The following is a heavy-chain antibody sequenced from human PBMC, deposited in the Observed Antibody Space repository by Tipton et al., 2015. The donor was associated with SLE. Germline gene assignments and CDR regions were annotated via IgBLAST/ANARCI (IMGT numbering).Heavy chain of an antibody. CDR1: GGSISSYY. D-gene: IGHD2-15*01. V-gene: IGHV4-4*09. Sequence: TLSLTCTVSGGSISSYYWSWIRQPAGKGLEWIGYIYTSGSTNYNPSLKSRVTISVDTSKNQFSLKLSSVTAADTAVYYCARDVAQGDWFDPWGQGTLVTVSS. J-gene: IGHJ5*02. CDR3: ARDVAQGDWFDP. CDR2: IYTSGST.